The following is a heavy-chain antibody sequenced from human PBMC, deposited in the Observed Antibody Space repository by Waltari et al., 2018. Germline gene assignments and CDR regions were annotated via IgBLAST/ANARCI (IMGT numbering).Heavy chain of an antibody. J-gene: IGHJ4*02. V-gene: IGHV3-23*01. D-gene: IGHD5-18*01. CDR2: VCDSGRCT. CDR3: ATAYSNSCFNH. Sequence: EVQLLESGGGLVEPGGSLRLSCAAYGFIFSSYAMSWVRQAPGKGLELVSGVCDSGRCTYYADSVKGRFSISRDNSKNTVFLQINSLRAEDTAVYFCATAYSNSCFNHWGQGTLVTVSS. CDR1: GFIFSSYA.